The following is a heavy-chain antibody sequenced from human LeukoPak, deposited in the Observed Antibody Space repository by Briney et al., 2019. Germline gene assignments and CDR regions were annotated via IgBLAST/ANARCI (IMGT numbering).Heavy chain of an antibody. CDR3: SRESRTTGTYYFDP. CDR1: GFTFSSYA. CDR2: ISGSGGST. D-gene: IGHD2-8*02. Sequence: GGSLRLSCAASGFTFSSYAMSWVRQAPGKGLEWVSVISGSGGSTYYADSVKGRFTISRDNSKNTLYLQMNSLRAEDTAIYYCSRESRTTGTYYFDPWGQGTLVTVSS. J-gene: IGHJ4*02. V-gene: IGHV3-23*01.